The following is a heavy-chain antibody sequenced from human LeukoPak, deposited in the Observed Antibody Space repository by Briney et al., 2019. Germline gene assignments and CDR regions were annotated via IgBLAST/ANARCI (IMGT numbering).Heavy chain of an antibody. V-gene: IGHV3-66*01. CDR3: ARAGSEERDYYDSSGYGY. J-gene: IGHJ4*02. CDR1: GFTVSSNY. Sequence: PGRSLRLSCAASGFTVSSNYMSWVRQAPGKGLEWVSVIYSGGSTYYADSVKGRFTISRDNSKNTLYLQMNSLRAEDTAVYYCARAGSEERDYYDSSGYGYWGQGTLVTVSS. D-gene: IGHD3-22*01. CDR2: IYSGGST.